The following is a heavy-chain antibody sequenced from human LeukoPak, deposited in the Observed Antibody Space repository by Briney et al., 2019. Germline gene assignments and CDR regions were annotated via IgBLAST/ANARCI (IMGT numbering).Heavy chain of an antibody. CDR2: MNPNNGNT. D-gene: IGHD5-18*01. Sequence: GASVKVSCKASGYTFTSYDINWVRQATGQGLEWMGWMNPNNGNTSYAQKLQGRVTMTTDTSTSTAYMELSRLRSDDTAVYYCARDLPGYYYFDYWGQGTLVTVSS. J-gene: IGHJ4*02. CDR1: GYTFTSYD. V-gene: IGHV1-8*01. CDR3: ARDLPGYYYFDY.